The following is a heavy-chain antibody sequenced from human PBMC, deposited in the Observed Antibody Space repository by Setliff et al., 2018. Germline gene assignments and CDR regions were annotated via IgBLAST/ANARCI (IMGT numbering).Heavy chain of an antibody. D-gene: IGHD2-21*01. J-gene: IGHJ4*02. CDR3: ARLSASVASPVDH. Sequence: ASVKVSCKTSGYTFIGYYVHWVRQAPGRGLEWMGWINPNTGGTNYAQKFQGRVTVTSDTSISTAYLTLTSLRSDDTAIYYCARLSASVASPVDHWGQGTLVTVSS. CDR1: GYTFIGYY. V-gene: IGHV1-2*02. CDR2: INPNTGGT.